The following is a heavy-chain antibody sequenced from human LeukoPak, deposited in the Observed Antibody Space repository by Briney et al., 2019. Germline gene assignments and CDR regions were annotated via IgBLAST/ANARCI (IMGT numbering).Heavy chain of an antibody. J-gene: IGHJ6*03. Sequence: ASVKVSCKASGGTFSSYAISWVRQAPGQGLEWMGRIIPIPGIANYAQKFQGRVTITADKSTSTAYMELSSLRSEDTAVYYCARGSPDRTAAGSYYYYYYMDVWGKGTTVTVSS. V-gene: IGHV1-69*04. D-gene: IGHD6-13*01. CDR3: ARGSPDRTAAGSYYYYYYMDV. CDR1: GGTFSSYA. CDR2: IIPIPGIA.